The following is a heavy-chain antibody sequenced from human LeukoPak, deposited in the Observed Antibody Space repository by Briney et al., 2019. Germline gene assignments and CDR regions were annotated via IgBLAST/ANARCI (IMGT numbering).Heavy chain of an antibody. D-gene: IGHD3-10*01. CDR1: GYTFTGYY. CDR2: INPNSGGT. V-gene: IGHV1-2*02. Sequence: ASVKVSCKASGYTFTGYYMHWVRQAPGQGLEWMGWINPNSGGTNYAQKFQGRVTMTRDTPISTAYMELSRLRSDDTAVYYCARGSVVRGVISYWGQGTLVTVSS. CDR3: ARGSVVRGVISY. J-gene: IGHJ4*02.